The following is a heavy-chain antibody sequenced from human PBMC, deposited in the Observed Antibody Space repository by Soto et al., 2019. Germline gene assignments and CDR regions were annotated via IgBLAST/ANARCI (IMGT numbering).Heavy chain of an antibody. Sequence: GGFLRLSCAASGLTFSDYYMSWIRQAPGKGLEWVSYISSSGSTIYYADSVKGRFTISRDNAKNSLYLQMNSLRAEDTAVYYCARDTIFGVDDPSHYGMDVWGQGTTVTVSS. CDR3: ARDTIFGVDDPSHYGMDV. CDR1: GLTFSDYY. D-gene: IGHD3-3*01. J-gene: IGHJ6*02. CDR2: ISSSGSTI. V-gene: IGHV3-11*01.